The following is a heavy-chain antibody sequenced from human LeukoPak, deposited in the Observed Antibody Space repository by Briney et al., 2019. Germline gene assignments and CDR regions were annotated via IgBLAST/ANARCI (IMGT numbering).Heavy chain of an antibody. Sequence: GSLRLSCAASGFTFSTYSMNWVRQAPGKGLEWVSSISSNNRYIYYADSVKDRFTISRDNAKNSLYLQMNSLRAEDTAVYYCARGAYYYEDWGQGTLVTVSS. J-gene: IGHJ4*02. CDR2: ISSNNRYI. V-gene: IGHV3-21*01. CDR3: ARGAYYYED. D-gene: IGHD3-22*01. CDR1: GFTFSTYS.